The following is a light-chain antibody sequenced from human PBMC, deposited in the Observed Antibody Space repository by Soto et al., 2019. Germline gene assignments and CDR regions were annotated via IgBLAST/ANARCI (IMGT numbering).Light chain of an antibody. V-gene: IGKV1-5*01. CDR1: QSISTW. J-gene: IGKJ1*01. Sequence: IQLTQSPSSLSASVGDRVTITCRASQSISTWLAWYQQKPGKAPNLLIYDATSLERGVPSRFSGSGSGTDFTLTISSLQPEDFAIYYCQQSYSSPQTFGQGTKVDIK. CDR2: DAT. CDR3: QQSYSSPQT.